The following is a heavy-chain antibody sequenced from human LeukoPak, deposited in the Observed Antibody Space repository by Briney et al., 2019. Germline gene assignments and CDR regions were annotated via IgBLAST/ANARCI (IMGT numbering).Heavy chain of an antibody. Sequence: GAAVRVSCKPSGYPFYNFGLTWVRQAPGQGLEWMGWISAYNGNTHYAQKFRGRLTMTTDTSTTTAYLELRSLKSDDTAVYYCARDRLGGDLTGESLYWGQGTLVTVSS. CDR2: ISAYNGNT. D-gene: IGHD4-17*01. CDR3: ARDRLGGDLTGESLY. CDR1: GYPFYNFG. V-gene: IGHV1-18*01. J-gene: IGHJ4*02.